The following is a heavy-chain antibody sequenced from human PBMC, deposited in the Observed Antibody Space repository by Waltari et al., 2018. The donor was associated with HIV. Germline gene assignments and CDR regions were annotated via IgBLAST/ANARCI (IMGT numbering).Heavy chain of an antibody. V-gene: IGHV3-48*02. CDR1: GFSFGDYA. CDR2: ISSSSFNI. J-gene: IGHJ6*02. Sequence: EEQLVESGGGLVHPGGSVKLSCAASGFSFGDYAMNWVGQAPGKGLEWIAYISSSSFNIKYVDAVRGRFTISRDNTQNSLSLQMNNLIDEDTAKYFCARDTLNFFFGLDVWGHGTTVAVSS. CDR3: ARDTLNFFFGLDV.